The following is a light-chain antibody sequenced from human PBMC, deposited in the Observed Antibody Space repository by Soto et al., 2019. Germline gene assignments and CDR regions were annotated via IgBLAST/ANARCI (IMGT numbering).Light chain of an antibody. CDR1: QSVSSY. V-gene: IGKV3-11*01. J-gene: IGKJ1*01. CDR2: DAS. CDR3: QQRLMT. Sequence: VLTHSTHTMSLFIGERAPLSCRASQSVSSYLAWYQQKPGQAPRLLIYDASSRVAGIPARFRGSGSGTDFTLTISSLEPEDFAVYYCQQRLMTFGQ.